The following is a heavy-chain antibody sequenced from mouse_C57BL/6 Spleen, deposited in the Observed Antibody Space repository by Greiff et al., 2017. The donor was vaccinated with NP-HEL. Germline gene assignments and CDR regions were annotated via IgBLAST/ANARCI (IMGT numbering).Heavy chain of an antibody. D-gene: IGHD1-1*01. Sequence: QVQLQQSGAELAKPGASVKLSCKASGYTFTSYWMHWVKQRPGQGLEWIGYINPSSGYTKYNQKFKDKATVTADKSSSTAYMQLSSLTYEDSAVYYCARTGGSNCFAYWGQGTLVTVSA. J-gene: IGHJ3*01. CDR3: ARTGGSNCFAY. CDR1: GYTFTSYW. V-gene: IGHV1-7*01. CDR2: INPSSGYT.